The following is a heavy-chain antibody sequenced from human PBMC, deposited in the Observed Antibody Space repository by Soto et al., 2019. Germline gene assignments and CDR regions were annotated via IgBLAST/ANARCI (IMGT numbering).Heavy chain of an antibody. Sequence: GGSLRLSCAASGFTFSDYYMSWIRQAPGKGLEWVSYISSSGSTIYYADSVKGRFTISRDNAKNSLYLQMNSLRAEDTAVYYCARFRGYSYGGDYYYYGMDVWGQGTTGTVSS. CDR1: GFTFSDYY. D-gene: IGHD5-18*01. CDR2: ISSSGSTI. V-gene: IGHV3-11*01. CDR3: ARFRGYSYGGDYYYYGMDV. J-gene: IGHJ6*02.